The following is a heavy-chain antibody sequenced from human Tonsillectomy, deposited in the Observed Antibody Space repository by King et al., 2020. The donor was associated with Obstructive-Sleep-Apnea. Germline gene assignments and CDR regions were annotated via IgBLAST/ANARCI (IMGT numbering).Heavy chain of an antibody. J-gene: IGHJ4*02. CDR2: IIPIFGTT. Sequence: QLVQSGAEVKKPGSSVKVSCKASGGSFSSYSIAWVRQAPGQGLEWMAEIIPIFGTTNYAQKFQGRVTITADELTNTDNMELSSLRSEDTAIYYCARERGGSSGSFDYWGQGTLVTVSS. CDR3: ARERGGSSGSFDY. V-gene: IGHV1-69*01. D-gene: IGHD3-22*01. CDR1: GGSFSSYS.